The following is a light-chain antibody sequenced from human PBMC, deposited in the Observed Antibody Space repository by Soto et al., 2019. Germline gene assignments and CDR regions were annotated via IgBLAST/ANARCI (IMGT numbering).Light chain of an antibody. CDR1: QGIRTD. V-gene: IGKV1-6*01. J-gene: IGKJ1*01. CDR3: LQDYNYPKT. CDR2: GAS. Sequence: ALQMTQSPSSLSASVGDRVTITCRATQGIRTDLGWYQQKPGKAPKLLIYGASSLQSGVPSRFSGSGSGTDFTLTISSLQPEDFATYYCLQDYNYPKTFGQGTRVEIK.